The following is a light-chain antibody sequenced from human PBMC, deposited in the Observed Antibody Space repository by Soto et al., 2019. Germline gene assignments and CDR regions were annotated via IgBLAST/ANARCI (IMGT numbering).Light chain of an antibody. CDR2: AAS. CDR1: QGISRW. CDR3: QQAASFPFT. J-gene: IGKJ3*01. Sequence: DIQMTQSPSSVSASIGDRVTVTCRASQGISRWLAWYQQKPGKAPNLLIYAASTLQSGVPSRFSGGGSGTDFTLTIDSLQPEDSATYSCQQAASFPFTFGPGTAVHI. V-gene: IGKV1-12*01.